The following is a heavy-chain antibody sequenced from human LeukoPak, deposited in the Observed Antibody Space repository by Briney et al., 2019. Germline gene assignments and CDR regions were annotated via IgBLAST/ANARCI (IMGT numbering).Heavy chain of an antibody. CDR1: GYSFTSYW. V-gene: IGHV5-51*01. Sequence: GESLEISCKGSGYSFTSYWIGWVRQMPGKGLEWMGIIYPGDSDTRYSPSFQGQVTISADKSISTAYLQWSSLKASDTAMYYCARQLGTYCSGGSCYSDDYWGQGTLVTVSS. CDR3: ARQLGTYCSGGSCYSDDY. J-gene: IGHJ4*02. D-gene: IGHD2-15*01. CDR2: IYPGDSDT.